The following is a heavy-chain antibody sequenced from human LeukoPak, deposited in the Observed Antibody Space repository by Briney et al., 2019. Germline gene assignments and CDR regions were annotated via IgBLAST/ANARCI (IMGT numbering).Heavy chain of an antibody. V-gene: IGHV4-34*01. J-gene: IGHJ6*03. D-gene: IGHD3-10*01. Sequence: SETLSLTCAVYGGSFSGYYWSWIRQPPGKGLEWIGEINHSGSTNYNPSLKSRVTISVDTSKNQFSLKLSSVTAADTAVYYCARDKTITMVRGGFGYYYYMDVWGKGTTVTISS. CDR3: ARDKTITMVRGGFGYYYYMDV. CDR1: GGSFSGYY. CDR2: INHSGST.